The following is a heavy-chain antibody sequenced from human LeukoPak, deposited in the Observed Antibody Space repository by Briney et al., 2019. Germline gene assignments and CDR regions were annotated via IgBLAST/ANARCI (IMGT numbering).Heavy chain of an antibody. J-gene: IGHJ6*02. Sequence: SETLSLTCAVYGGSFSGYYWSWIRQPPGKGLEWIGEINHSGSANYNPSLKSRVAMSIDTSKNHFSLKLISVTAADTAVYYCREERRRTSGSYGMYDYYGMDVWGQGTTVTVSS. D-gene: IGHD1-26*01. V-gene: IGHV4-34*01. CDR1: GGSFSGYY. CDR3: REERRRTSGSYGMYDYYGMDV. CDR2: INHSGSA.